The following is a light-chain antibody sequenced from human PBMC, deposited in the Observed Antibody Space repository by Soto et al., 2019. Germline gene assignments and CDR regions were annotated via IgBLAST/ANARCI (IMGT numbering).Light chain of an antibody. V-gene: IGKV3-15*01. CDR3: QQYNKWPLS. CDR1: QSFTGY. Sequence: EIVMTQSPATLSVSPGERATLSCRASQSFTGYLAWYQQKPGQAPRLLIYGASTRATSIPARFSGSGSGTEFTLPISSLQSEDFAVYYCQQYNKWPLSFGPGTKVDIK. J-gene: IGKJ3*01. CDR2: GAS.